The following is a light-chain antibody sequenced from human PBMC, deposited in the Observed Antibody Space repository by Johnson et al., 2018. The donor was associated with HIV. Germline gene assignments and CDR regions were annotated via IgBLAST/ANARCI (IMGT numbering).Light chain of an antibody. CDR1: SSNIGNNY. V-gene: IGLV1-51*02. CDR2: ENN. CDR3: GTWDNSLNSPV. J-gene: IGLJ1*01. Sequence: QSVLTQPPSVSAAPGQKVTISCSGSSSNIGNNYVSWYQQLPGTAPKLLIYENNKRPSGIPDRFSGSKSGTSATLGITGLQTGDEADYYCGTWDNSLNSPVFGTGTKVTVL.